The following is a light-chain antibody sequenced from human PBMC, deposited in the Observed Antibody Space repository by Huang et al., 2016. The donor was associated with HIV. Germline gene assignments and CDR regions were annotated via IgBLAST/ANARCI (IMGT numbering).Light chain of an antibody. J-gene: IGKJ1*01. CDR3: QQYNNRWT. CDR1: QLVITW. Sequence: DIQLTQSPSTLSASVGDKVSITCRASQLVITWLAWYQQKPGRAPTLLIYKASSLESGVPSRFSGSGSETEFTLTITNLQPDDVGTYYCQQYNNRWTFGQGTKVEIK. V-gene: IGKV1-5*03. CDR2: KAS.